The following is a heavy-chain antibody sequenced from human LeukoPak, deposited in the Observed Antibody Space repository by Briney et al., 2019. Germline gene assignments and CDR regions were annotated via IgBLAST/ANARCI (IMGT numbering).Heavy chain of an antibody. V-gene: IGHV4-59*08. CDR3: ARQKYYYDSSGYNWFDP. Sequence: SETLSLTCTVSGGSISSYYWSWIRQPPGKGLEWIGYIYYSGSTNYNPSLKSRVTISVDTSKNQFPLKLSSVIAADTAVYYCARQKYYYDSSGYNWFDPWGQGTLVTVSS. J-gene: IGHJ5*02. CDR1: GGSISSYY. D-gene: IGHD3-22*01. CDR2: IYYSGST.